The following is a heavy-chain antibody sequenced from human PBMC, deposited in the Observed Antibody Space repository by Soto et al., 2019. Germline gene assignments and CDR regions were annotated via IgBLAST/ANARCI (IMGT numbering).Heavy chain of an antibody. V-gene: IGHV2-5*02. J-gene: IGHJ5*02. CDR2: IYWDADK. D-gene: IGHD3-22*01. CDR3: AHSLIGYYYDSSGSNWFDP. CDR1: GFSLSTSGVG. Sequence: QITLKESGPTLVKPTQTLTLTCTFSGFSLSTSGVGVGWIRQPPGKALEWLALIYWDADKRYSPSLKSRLTITKDTSKTQVVLTMTNMDPVDTATYYCAHSLIGYYYDSSGSNWFDPWGQGTLVTVSS.